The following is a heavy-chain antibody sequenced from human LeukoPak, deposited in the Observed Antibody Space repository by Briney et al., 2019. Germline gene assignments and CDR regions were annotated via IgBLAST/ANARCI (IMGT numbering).Heavy chain of an antibody. CDR1: GFTFSNYG. J-gene: IGHJ4*02. Sequence: GGSLRLSCAASGFTFSNYGMNWVRQAPGKGLEWLSYISSSGSTINYADSVKGRVTISSDNAKNALYLQMNSLRAEDTAVYYCAREGSSEEFDYWGQGTLVTVSS. D-gene: IGHD6-19*01. V-gene: IGHV3-48*03. CDR2: ISSSGSTI. CDR3: AREGSSEEFDY.